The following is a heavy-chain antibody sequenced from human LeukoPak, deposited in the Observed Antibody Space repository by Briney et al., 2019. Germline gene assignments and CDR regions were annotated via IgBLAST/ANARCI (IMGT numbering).Heavy chain of an antibody. CDR3: ARGRVAGTTSWFDP. CDR1: GGTFSSYA. CDR2: IIPILGIA. Sequence: SVKVSCKASGGTFSSYAISWVRLAPGQGLEWMGRIIPILGIANYAQKFQGRVTITADKSTSTAYMELSSLRSEDTAVYYCARGRVAGTTSWFDPWGQGTLVTVSS. V-gene: IGHV1-69*04. D-gene: IGHD1-1*01. J-gene: IGHJ5*02.